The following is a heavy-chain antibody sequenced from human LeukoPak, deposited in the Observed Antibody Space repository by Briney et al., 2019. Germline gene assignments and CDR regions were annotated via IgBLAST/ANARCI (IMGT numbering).Heavy chain of an antibody. CDR1: GFTFSSYS. CDR2: ISSSSSYI. D-gene: IGHD3-9*01. V-gene: IGHV3-21*01. CDR3: ARDRNVLRYFDWTFDY. Sequence: GGSLRLSCAASGFTFSSYSMNWVRQAPGKGLEWVSSISSSSSYIYYADSVKGRFTIYRDNAKNSLYLQMNSLRAEDTAVYYCARDRNVLRYFDWTFDYWGQGTLVTVSS. J-gene: IGHJ4*02.